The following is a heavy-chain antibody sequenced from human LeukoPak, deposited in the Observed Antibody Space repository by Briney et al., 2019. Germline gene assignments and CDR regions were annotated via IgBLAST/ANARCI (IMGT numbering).Heavy chain of an antibody. D-gene: IGHD3-9*01. CDR3: AKGPHYDILTGYYRSSFDY. CDR2: ISGSGGST. CDR1: GLTFSSYA. J-gene: IGHJ4*02. Sequence: GGSLRLSCAASGLTFSSYAMSWVRQAPGKGLEWVSAISGSGGSTYYADSVKGRFTISRDNSKNTLYLQMNSLRAGDTAVYYCAKGPHYDILTGYYRSSFDYWGQGTLVTVSS. V-gene: IGHV3-23*01.